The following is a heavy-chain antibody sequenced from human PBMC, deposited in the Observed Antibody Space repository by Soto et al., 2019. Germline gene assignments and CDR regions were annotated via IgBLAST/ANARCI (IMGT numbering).Heavy chain of an antibody. Sequence: EVRLLESGGGLVQPGGSLRLSCAASGITISNYPMSWVRQAPGKGLEWVSGISGSGDRTYYADSAKGRFTISKDISENSLSLQVDSLGVDDTAVYFCVKDDGGSPSTPPLWGQGTLVTVSS. CDR1: GITISNYP. CDR3: VKDDGGSPSTPPL. D-gene: IGHD3-10*01. V-gene: IGHV3-23*01. J-gene: IGHJ4*02. CDR2: ISGSGDRT.